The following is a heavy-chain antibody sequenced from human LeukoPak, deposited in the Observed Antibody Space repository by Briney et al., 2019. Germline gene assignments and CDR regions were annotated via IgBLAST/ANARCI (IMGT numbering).Heavy chain of an antibody. Sequence: ASVKVSCKASGYTFISYAMNWVRQAPGQGLEWMGWINPNSGGTNYAQKFQGRVTMTRDTSISTAYMELSRLRSDDTAVYYCARDFEYSSSPYYYYYMDVWGKGTTVTVSS. CDR1: GYTFISYA. CDR3: ARDFEYSSSPYYYYYMDV. J-gene: IGHJ6*03. D-gene: IGHD6-6*01. V-gene: IGHV1-2*02. CDR2: INPNSGGT.